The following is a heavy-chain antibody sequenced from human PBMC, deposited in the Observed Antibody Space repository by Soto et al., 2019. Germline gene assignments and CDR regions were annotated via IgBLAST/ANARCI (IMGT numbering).Heavy chain of an antibody. Sequence: SETLSLTCAVSGGSVRSGIHYWSWIRQPPGKGLEWIGKIYYSGSTNYNPSLKSRVTISVDTSKNQFSLKLSSVTAADTAVYYCARDLRGSSTSRPWNYFGMDVWGQGTTVTVSS. CDR1: GGSVRSGIHY. V-gene: IGHV4-61*01. D-gene: IGHD2-2*01. J-gene: IGHJ6*02. CDR2: IYYSGST. CDR3: ARDLRGSSTSRPWNYFGMDV.